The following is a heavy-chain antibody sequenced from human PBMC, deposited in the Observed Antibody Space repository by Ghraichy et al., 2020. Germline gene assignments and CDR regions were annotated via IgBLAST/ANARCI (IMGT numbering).Heavy chain of an antibody. CDR3: AHRGLFCSGGTCFDP. Sequence: SGPTLVKPTQTLTLTCTVSGFSLSTTGVSVHWIRQPPGKALEWLALIYWDNNKRYSLSLKSRLTITKDTSKNQVVLTLTNIDPVDTATYYCAHRGLFCSGGTCFDPWGQGTLVTVSS. D-gene: IGHD2-15*01. V-gene: IGHV2-5*02. CDR2: IYWDNNK. J-gene: IGHJ5*02. CDR1: GFSLSTTGVS.